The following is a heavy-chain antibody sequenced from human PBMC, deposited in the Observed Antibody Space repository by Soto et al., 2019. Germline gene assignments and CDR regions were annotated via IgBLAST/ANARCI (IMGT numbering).Heavy chain of an antibody. Sequence: QVHLVQSGAEVKKPGASVKVSCKASVYIFINXYIHWVRQAPGKGLEWIGIINPNGGSTNYAKKFRGXXTXTRDTXTXXXXXXXXXXXXDDXAVYYCARDLAAADYWGQRTLVTVSS. D-gene: IGHD6-13*01. V-gene: IGHV1-46*01. CDR3: ARDLAAADY. CDR1: VYIFINXY. CDR2: INPNGGST. J-gene: IGHJ4*02.